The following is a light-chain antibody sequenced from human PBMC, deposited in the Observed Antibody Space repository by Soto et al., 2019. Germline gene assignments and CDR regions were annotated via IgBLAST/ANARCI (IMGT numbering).Light chain of an antibody. J-gene: IGLJ2*01. V-gene: IGLV2-14*02. CDR3: SSYTTSGSFVV. CDR2: EVN. Sequence: QSALTQPASVSGSPGQSITISCTGTSSDFGNYNLVSWYQQHPGKVPKLILFEVNKRPSGVSGRFSGSKSGNTASLTISGLQAGDEATYYCSSYTTSGSFVVFGGGTKLTVL. CDR1: SSDFGNYNL.